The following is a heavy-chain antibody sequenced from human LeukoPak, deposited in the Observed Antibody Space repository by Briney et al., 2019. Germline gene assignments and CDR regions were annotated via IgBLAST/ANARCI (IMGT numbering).Heavy chain of an antibody. D-gene: IGHD3-10*01. CDR1: GYNFTSYW. Sequence: GESLKISCQGSGYNFTSYWIGWVRQMPGKGLEWMGIIYPVDSDTRYSPSFQGQVTISGDKSISTAYLQWSSLKASDTAMYYCARQRKNYYGSGSPYYGMDVWGKGTTVTVSS. CDR2: IYPVDSDT. V-gene: IGHV5-51*01. J-gene: IGHJ6*04. CDR3: ARQRKNYYGSGSPYYGMDV.